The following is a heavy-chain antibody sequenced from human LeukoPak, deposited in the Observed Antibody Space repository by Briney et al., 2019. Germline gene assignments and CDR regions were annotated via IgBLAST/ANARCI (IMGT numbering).Heavy chain of an antibody. Sequence: GGSLRLSCAASGFTFADYAMHWVRQAPGKGLEWVSGISWNSGSIGYADSVKGRFTISRDNAKNSLYLQMNSLRAEDTALYYCAKDRYSSGWYSVFDYWGQGTLVTVSS. J-gene: IGHJ4*02. CDR1: GFTFADYA. V-gene: IGHV3-9*01. D-gene: IGHD6-19*01. CDR2: ISWNSGSI. CDR3: AKDRYSSGWYSVFDY.